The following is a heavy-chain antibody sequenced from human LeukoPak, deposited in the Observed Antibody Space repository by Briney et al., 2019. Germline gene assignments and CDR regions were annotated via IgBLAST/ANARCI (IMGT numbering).Heavy chain of an antibody. Sequence: PGGSLRLSCAASGFTLSSYGMHWVRQAPGKGLEWVAFIRYDGSNKYYADSVKGRFTISRDNSKNTLYLQMNSLRAEDTAVYYCAKVPYYYDSSGYQPYFDYWGQGTLVTVSS. CDR3: AKVPYYYDSSGYQPYFDY. D-gene: IGHD3-22*01. CDR1: GFTLSSYG. J-gene: IGHJ4*02. V-gene: IGHV3-30*02. CDR2: IRYDGSNK.